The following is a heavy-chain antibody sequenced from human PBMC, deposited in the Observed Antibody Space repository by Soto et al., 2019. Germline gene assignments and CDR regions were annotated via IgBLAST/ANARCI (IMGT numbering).Heavy chain of an antibody. CDR3: TKDIIETAANYYMGV. CDR1: GFTFDSFA. Sequence: EVQLLESGGDLVQPGGSLRLSCAASGFTFDSFAMSWVRQAPGRGLEWVSVISAGSGKTFYADSVRGRFTISRDDSKSTLYLQMNSLRADDTALYFCTKDIIETAANYYMGVWGRGTMVTVSS. CDR2: ISAGSGKT. V-gene: IGHV3-23*01. J-gene: IGHJ6*03. D-gene: IGHD2-21*02.